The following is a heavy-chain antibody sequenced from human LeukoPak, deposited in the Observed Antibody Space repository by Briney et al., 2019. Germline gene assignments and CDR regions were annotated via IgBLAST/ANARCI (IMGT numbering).Heavy chain of an antibody. CDR3: ARMVRGVPYYYGMDV. Sequence: GASVKVSCKASGYTFTNYGISWVRQAPGQGLEWMGWISGFNGNTNYGQKVQGRVTMTTDTSSITAYMELRSLRSDGTAVYYCARMVRGVPYYYGMDVWGQGTTVTVSS. D-gene: IGHD3-10*01. CDR2: ISGFNGNT. V-gene: IGHV1-18*01. CDR1: GYTFTNYG. J-gene: IGHJ6*02.